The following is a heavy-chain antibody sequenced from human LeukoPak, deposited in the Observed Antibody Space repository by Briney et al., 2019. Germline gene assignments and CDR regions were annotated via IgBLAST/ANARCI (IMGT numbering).Heavy chain of an antibody. CDR2: VIGSGSGDTT. Sequence: PGGSLRLSCAATGFTFSTYAMSWVRQAPGKGLEWVSSVIGSGSGDTTYYADSVKGRFTISRDNSKNTLYLQMNSLRAEDTAVYYCAKDDNGYASGRYYFGYWGQGTLVTVSS. CDR1: GFTFSTYA. J-gene: IGHJ4*02. V-gene: IGHV3-23*01. CDR3: AKDDNGYASGRYYFGY. D-gene: IGHD2-8*01.